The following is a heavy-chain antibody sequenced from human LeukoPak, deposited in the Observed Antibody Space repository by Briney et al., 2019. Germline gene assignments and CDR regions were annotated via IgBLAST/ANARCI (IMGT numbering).Heavy chain of an antibody. V-gene: IGHV1-46*01. CDR2: INTSGGST. J-gene: IGHJ4*02. CDR3: AREGGIAAAGS. D-gene: IGHD6-13*01. CDR1: GCTFTSYY. Sequence: ASVKVSCKASGCTFTSYYMHWVRQAPGKGLEWMGIINTSGGSTSYAEKFQGRVTMTRDTTTSTVYMELSSLRSEDTAVYYCAREGGIAAAGSWGQGTLVAVSS.